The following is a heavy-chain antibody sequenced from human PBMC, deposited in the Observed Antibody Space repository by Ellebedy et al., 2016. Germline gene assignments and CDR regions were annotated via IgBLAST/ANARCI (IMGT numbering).Heavy chain of an antibody. V-gene: IGHV5-51*01. CDR3: ARIPLGASYFDC. J-gene: IGHJ4*02. CDR1: GFSFTSDW. D-gene: IGHD1-26*01. Sequence: GESLKISXKGSGFSFTSDWIGWVRQMPGKGLEWMGSIYPGDSDTRYSPSFKGQVTLSADKSINTAYLQWSSLKASDNAMYFCARIPLGASYFDCWGQGTLVTVSS. CDR2: IYPGDSDT.